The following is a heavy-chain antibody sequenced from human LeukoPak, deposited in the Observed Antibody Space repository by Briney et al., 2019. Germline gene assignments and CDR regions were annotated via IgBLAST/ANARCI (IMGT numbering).Heavy chain of an antibody. J-gene: IGHJ4*02. D-gene: IGHD5-24*01. Sequence: SETLSLTCTVSGGSISSSSYYWGWIRQPPGKGLEWIGSIYYSGSTYYNPSLKSRVTISVDTSKNQFSLKLSSVTAADTAVYYCARAQKPNRDGYYDYWGQGTLVTVSS. CDR1: GGSISSSSYY. CDR3: ARAQKPNRDGYYDY. CDR2: IYYSGST. V-gene: IGHV4-39*01.